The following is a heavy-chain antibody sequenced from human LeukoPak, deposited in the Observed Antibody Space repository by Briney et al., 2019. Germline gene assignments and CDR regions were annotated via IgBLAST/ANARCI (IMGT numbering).Heavy chain of an antibody. CDR1: GFTFSNYW. J-gene: IGHJ3*02. V-gene: IGHV3-7*03. D-gene: IGHD6-13*01. Sequence: GGSLRLSCAASGFTFSNYWMSWVRQAPGKGLEWVANIKQEGSEKYYVDSMKGRFTISRDNAKNSLYLQMNSLRAEDTAVYYCVLLGESSSWSGSVLDIWGQGTLVTVSS. CDR2: IKQEGSEK. CDR3: VLLGESSSWSGSVLDI.